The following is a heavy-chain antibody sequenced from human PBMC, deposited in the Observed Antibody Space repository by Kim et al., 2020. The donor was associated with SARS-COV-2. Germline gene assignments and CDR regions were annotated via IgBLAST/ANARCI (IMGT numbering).Heavy chain of an antibody. D-gene: IGHD6-19*01. Sequence: GGSLRLSCAASGFTFSSYAMSWVRQAPGKGLEWVSAISGSGGSTYYADSVKGRFTISRDNSKNTLYLQMNSLRAEDTAVYYCAKGDSSGWWWACWFDPWGQGTLVTVSS. V-gene: IGHV3-23*01. CDR2: ISGSGGST. J-gene: IGHJ5*02. CDR3: AKGDSSGWWWACWFDP. CDR1: GFTFSSYA.